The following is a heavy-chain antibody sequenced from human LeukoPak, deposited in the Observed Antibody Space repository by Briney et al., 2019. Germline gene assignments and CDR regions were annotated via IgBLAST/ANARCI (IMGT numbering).Heavy chain of an antibody. D-gene: IGHD3/OR15-3a*01. V-gene: IGHV3-23*01. CDR1: GFTFSIYV. J-gene: IGHJ4*02. CDR3: AKEVDSANY. Sequence: GGSLTLSCAASGFTFSIYVMSWVRQAPGPGLEWVSGISGSGGSTYYADSVKGRFTISRDNSKNTLYLQMNSLRADDTAVYYCAKEVDSANYWGQGTLVTVSS. CDR2: ISGSGGST.